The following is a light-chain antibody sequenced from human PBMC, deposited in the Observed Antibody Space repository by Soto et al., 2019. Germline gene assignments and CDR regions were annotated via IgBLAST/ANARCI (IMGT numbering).Light chain of an antibody. Sequence: DIQMTQSPSTLSASVGDRVTITCRASQSIGSWLAWYQQEPGKAPKLLINKASSLESGVPSRFSGSGSGTEFTLTISSLQPDDFATYYCQQYKSHRRTFGQGTKVDIK. J-gene: IGKJ1*01. V-gene: IGKV1-5*03. CDR2: KAS. CDR1: QSIGSW. CDR3: QQYKSHRRT.